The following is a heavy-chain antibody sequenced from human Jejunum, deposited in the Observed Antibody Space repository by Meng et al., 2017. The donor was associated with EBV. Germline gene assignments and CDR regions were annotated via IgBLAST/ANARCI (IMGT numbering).Heavy chain of an antibody. Sequence: EVQLVDSGGGLVQPGGSRSLSCVGSGYTFSNYWMHWVRQTPGKGLVWVSRINEDGTHTDYADSVKGRFTISRDNAKNTLTLQMNSLRVEDTAVYYCSRDLRGPFDYWGQGTLVTVSS. D-gene: IGHD3-16*01. CDR1: GYTFSNYW. CDR3: SRDLRGPFDY. V-gene: IGHV3-74*01. J-gene: IGHJ4*02. CDR2: INEDGTHT.